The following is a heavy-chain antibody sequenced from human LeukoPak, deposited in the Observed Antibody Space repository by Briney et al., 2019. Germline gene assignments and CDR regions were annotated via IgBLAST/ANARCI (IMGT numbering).Heavy chain of an antibody. CDR1: DYTLSSYG. CDR3: ARDMGAYWVVPGYFDY. Sequence: ASVKVSCKASDYTLSSYGISWVRQAPGQGLEWMGWISGYNGNTKYAQNLQGRVTMTTDTSTTTAYTELRSLRSDDTAVYYCARDMGAYWVVPGYFDYWGQGTLVTVSS. V-gene: IGHV1-18*01. CDR2: ISGYNGNT. D-gene: IGHD2-15*01. J-gene: IGHJ4*02.